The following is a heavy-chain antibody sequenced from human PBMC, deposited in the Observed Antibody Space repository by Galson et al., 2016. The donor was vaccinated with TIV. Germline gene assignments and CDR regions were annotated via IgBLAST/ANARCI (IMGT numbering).Heavy chain of an antibody. CDR2: ITTTGRSI. V-gene: IGHV3-23*01. Sequence: SLRLSCAASGFTLNNYPVSWVRQAPGQGLRWVSHITTTGRSIYYADSVRGRFTVSRDYSNNTVHLQMNGLRADDTAVYFCARVAPIAVAGHAFYSWGQGTLVTVSS. CDR3: ARVAPIAVAGHAFYS. J-gene: IGHJ4*02. D-gene: IGHD6-19*01. CDR1: GFTLNNYP.